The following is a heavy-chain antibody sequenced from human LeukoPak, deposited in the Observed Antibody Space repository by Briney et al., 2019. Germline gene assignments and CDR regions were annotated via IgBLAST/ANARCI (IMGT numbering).Heavy chain of an antibody. CDR2: IIPIFGTA. J-gene: IGHJ5*02. CDR1: RGTFSSYA. CDR3: ARSASPALDIVVVPAAIPFDP. Sequence: ASVKVSCKASRGTFSSYAISWVRQAPGQGLEWMGGIIPIFGTANYAQKFQGRVTITTDESTSTAYMELSSLRSEDTAVYYCARSASPALDIVVVPAAIPFDPWGQGTLVTVSS. V-gene: IGHV1-69*05. D-gene: IGHD2-2*02.